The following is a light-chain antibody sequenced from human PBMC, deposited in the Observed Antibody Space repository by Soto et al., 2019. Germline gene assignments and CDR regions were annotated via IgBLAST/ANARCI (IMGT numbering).Light chain of an antibody. Sequence: QSALTQPRSVSRSPGQSVAISCTGTSSYVGAYNYVSWYQQHPGKAPKLMIYDVDKRPSGVPDRFSGSKSGNTASLTISGLQAEDEADYYCCSYADTYVELGGGTKVTVL. CDR1: SSYVGAYNY. V-gene: IGLV2-11*01. CDR3: CSYADTYVE. J-gene: IGLJ2*01. CDR2: DVD.